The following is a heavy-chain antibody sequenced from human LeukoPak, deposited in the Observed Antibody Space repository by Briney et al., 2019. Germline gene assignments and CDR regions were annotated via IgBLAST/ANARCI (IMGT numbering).Heavy chain of an antibody. Sequence: SETLSLTCTVYGGSISSYYWSWIRQPPGKGLEWIGYIYYSGSTNYNPSLKSRVTISVDTSKNQFSLKLSSVTAADTAVYYCARDPTLSCSGGSCSHNLFDPWGRGTLVTVSS. CDR1: GGSISSYY. CDR3: ARDPTLSCSGGSCSHNLFDP. CDR2: IYYSGST. D-gene: IGHD2-15*01. V-gene: IGHV4-59*12. J-gene: IGHJ5*02.